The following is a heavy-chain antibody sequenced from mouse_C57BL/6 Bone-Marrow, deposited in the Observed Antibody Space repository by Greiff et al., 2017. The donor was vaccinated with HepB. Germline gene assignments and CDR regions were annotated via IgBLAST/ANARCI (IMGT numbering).Heavy chain of an antibody. CDR2: INPNNGGT. J-gene: IGHJ3*01. CDR1: GYTFTDYN. CDR3: ARWGLAWFAY. Sequence: EVKLQESGPELVKPGASVKMSCKASGYTFTDYNMHWVKQSHGKSLEWIGYINPNNGGTSYNQKFKGKATLTVNKSSSTAYMELRSLTSEDSAVYYCARWGLAWFAYWGQGTLVTVSA. D-gene: IGHD3-3*01. V-gene: IGHV1-22*01.